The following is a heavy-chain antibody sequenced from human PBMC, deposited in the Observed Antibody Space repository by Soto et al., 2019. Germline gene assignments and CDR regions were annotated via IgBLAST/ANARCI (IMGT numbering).Heavy chain of an antibody. J-gene: IGHJ4*02. D-gene: IGHD2-8*01. V-gene: IGHV4-30-4*01. CDR2: IYSTGST. Sequence: QVQLHESGPGLVKPSQTLSLTCTVSGASIRSGDFYWAWIRQPPGTGLESIGHIYSTGSTYYHPSLQRRVLISLDRPSNQFSLRLTSLTAADTAIYYCARMNGGHLDCWGQGVLVTVSS. CDR1: GASIRSGDFY. CDR3: ARMNGGHLDC.